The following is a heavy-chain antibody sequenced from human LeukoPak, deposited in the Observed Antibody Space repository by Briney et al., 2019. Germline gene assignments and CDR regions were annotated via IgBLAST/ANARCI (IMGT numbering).Heavy chain of an antibody. CDR2: IFHSGST. V-gene: IGHV4-38-2*01. J-gene: IGHJ4*02. D-gene: IGHD3-9*01. Sequence: SETLSLTCAVSGYSINSGYYWGWIRQPPGKGLEWIGSIFHSGSTYYNPSLKSRVTISVDTSKNQFSLKLSSVTAADTAVYYCARRGYDILTGYYTGDWGQGTLVTVSS. CDR3: ARRGYDILTGYYTGD. CDR1: GYSINSGYY.